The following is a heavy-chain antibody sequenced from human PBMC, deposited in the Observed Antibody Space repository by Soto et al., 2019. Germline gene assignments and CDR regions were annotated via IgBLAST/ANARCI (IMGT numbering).Heavy chain of an antibody. CDR3: VRATSFSNSSGYTRGFDH. J-gene: IGHJ5*02. Sequence: EVQLVESGGGLVQPGGALRLSCEGSGFTLSDHYIDWGRQAPGQGLEWLGRSRDKGQGYNTAYAASVKGRFTTSRDESKNSVDLQMNSLRTEDTAVYYCVRATSFSNSSGYTRGFDHWGQGTLVTVPS. V-gene: IGHV3-72*01. CDR1: GFTLSDHY. D-gene: IGHD3-22*01. CDR2: SRDKGQGYNT.